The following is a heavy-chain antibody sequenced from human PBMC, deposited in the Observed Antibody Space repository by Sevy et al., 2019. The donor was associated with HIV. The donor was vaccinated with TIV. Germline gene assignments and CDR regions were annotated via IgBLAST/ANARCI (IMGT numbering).Heavy chain of an antibody. CDR2: ISWNSGSI. V-gene: IGHV3-9*01. CDR3: AKESITMVRGVPERNMDV. CDR1: GFTFDDYA. D-gene: IGHD3-10*01. J-gene: IGHJ6*02. Sequence: GGYLRLSCAASGFTFDDYAMHWVRQAPGKGLEWVSGISWNSGSIGYADSVRGRFTTSRDNAKNSLYLQMNSLRAEDTGLYYCAKESITMVRGVPERNMDVWGQGTTVIVSS.